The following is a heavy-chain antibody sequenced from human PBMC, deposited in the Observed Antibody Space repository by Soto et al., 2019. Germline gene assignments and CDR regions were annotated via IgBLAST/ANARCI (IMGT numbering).Heavy chain of an antibody. Sequence: ALTLTSAAPEVIICHYEMDWVPQAPGKGLEWVSYINSGGSSMYYADSVKGRFIISRDNTKNSLYLQMNSLRAEDTAVYYCARSGTILDYWGQGTLVTVSS. CDR3: ARSGTILDY. J-gene: IGHJ4*02. D-gene: IGHD6-25*01. CDR2: INSGGSSM. V-gene: IGHV3-48*03. CDR1: EVIICHYE.